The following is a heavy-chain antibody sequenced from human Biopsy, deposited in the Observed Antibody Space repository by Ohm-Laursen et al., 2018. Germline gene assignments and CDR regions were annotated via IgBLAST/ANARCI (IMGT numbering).Heavy chain of an antibody. V-gene: IGHV3-9*01. CDR3: VKDIRRYFYGMDV. J-gene: IGHJ6*02. D-gene: IGHD3-10*01. CDR1: DFTFDDYA. CDR2: ITWNSGHI. Sequence: SLRLSFAASDFTFDDYAMSWVRQRPGKGLEWVSGITWNSGHIAYADSVKGRFTISRDNAKNVLWLQMNSLRVDDTAMYYCVKDIRRYFYGMDVWGQGTTVTVS.